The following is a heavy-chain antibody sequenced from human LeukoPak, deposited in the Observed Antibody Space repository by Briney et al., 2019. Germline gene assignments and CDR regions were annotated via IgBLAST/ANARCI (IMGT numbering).Heavy chain of an antibody. J-gene: IGHJ4*02. V-gene: IGHV3-74*01. CDR3: AREGYSGSYFDY. CDR1: GFTFSSYW. D-gene: IGHD1-26*01. Sequence: GGSLRLSCAASGFTFSSYWMHWVRQAPGKGLVWVSRINSDGGSTSYADSVKGRFTISRDNAKNTLYLQMNSLRAEDTAVYYCAREGYSGSYFDYWGQGTLVTVSS. CDR2: INSDGGST.